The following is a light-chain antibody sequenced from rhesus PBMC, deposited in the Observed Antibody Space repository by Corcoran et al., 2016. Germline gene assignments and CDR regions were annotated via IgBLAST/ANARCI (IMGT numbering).Light chain of an antibody. CDR1: QDIGND. J-gene: IGKJ1*01. V-gene: IGKV1-59*02. CDR2: VAT. Sequence: IQMTQSPSSLSASVGDRVTVTCRASQDIGNDLAWYQQKPGETPKLLIYVATFLHFGIPSRFSGSGSGADFTLTIGPLQSDYCATYYCQHYYNFPWTFGQGTKVEIK. CDR3: QHYYNFPWT.